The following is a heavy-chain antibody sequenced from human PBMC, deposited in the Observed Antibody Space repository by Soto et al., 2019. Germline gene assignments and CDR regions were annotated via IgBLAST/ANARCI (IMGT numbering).Heavy chain of an antibody. CDR2: ISGSGGST. D-gene: IGHD1-1*01. Sequence: PGGSLRLSCAASGFTFSSYAMSWVRQAPGKGLEWVSAISGSGGSTYYADSMKGRFTISRDNSKNTLYLQMNSLRAEDTVVYYCARETGTTSLNDYWGQGTLVTVSS. V-gene: IGHV3-23*01. CDR1: GFTFSSYA. CDR3: ARETGTTSLNDY. J-gene: IGHJ4*02.